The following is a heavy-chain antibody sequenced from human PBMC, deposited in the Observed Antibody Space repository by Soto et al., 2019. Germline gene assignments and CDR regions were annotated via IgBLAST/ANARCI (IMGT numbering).Heavy chain of an antibody. CDR3: ARSGYSGYDFRLVHLKNWYFDL. J-gene: IGHJ2*01. Sequence: QVQLQESGPGLVKPSETLSLTCTVSGGSISSYYWSWIRQPPGKGLEWIGYIYYSGSTNYNPSLKSRVTISVDTSKNQFSLKLSSVTAADTAVYYCARSGYSGYDFRLVHLKNWYFDLWGRGTLVTVSS. CDR1: GGSISSYY. V-gene: IGHV4-59*01. CDR2: IYYSGST. D-gene: IGHD5-12*01.